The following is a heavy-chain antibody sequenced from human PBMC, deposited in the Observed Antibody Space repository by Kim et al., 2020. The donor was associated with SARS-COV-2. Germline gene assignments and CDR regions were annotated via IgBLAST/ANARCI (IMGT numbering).Heavy chain of an antibody. J-gene: IGHJ6*03. CDR3: ARVNAFSKYSSGWYYYYYYMDV. D-gene: IGHD6-19*01. Sequence: GGSLRLSCAASGFTFSSYWMSWVRQAPGKGLELVANIKQDGSEKYYVDSVKGRFTISRDNAKNSLYLQMNSLRAEDTAVYYCARVNAFSKYSSGWYYYYYYMDVWGKGTTVTVSS. V-gene: IGHV3-7*01. CDR1: GFTFSSYW. CDR2: IKQDGSEK.